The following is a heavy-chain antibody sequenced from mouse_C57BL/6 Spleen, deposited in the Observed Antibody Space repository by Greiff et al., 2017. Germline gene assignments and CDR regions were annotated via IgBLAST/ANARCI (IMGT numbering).Heavy chain of an antibody. V-gene: IGHV10-1*01. CDR1: GFSFNTYA. J-gene: IGHJ3*01. CDR3: VDGGFAY. Sequence: EVQLVESGGGLVQPKGSLTLSCAASGFSFNTYAMNWVRQAPGKGLEWVARIRSKSNNYATYHADSVKDRFTISRDDSESMLYLQMNNLKAEDTAMYYCVDGGFAYWGQGTLVTVSA. CDR2: IRSKSNNYAT.